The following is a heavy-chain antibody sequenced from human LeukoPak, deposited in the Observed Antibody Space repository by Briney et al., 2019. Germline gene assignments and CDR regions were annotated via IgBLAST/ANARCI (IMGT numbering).Heavy chain of an antibody. Sequence: PSETLSLTCAVYGGSFSGYYWSWIRQPPGKGLEWIGEINHSGSTNYNPSLKSRVTISVDTSKNQFSLKLSSVTAADTAAYYCARHSIVYCSSTSCYAFDIWGQGTMVTVSS. V-gene: IGHV4-34*01. CDR2: INHSGST. CDR3: ARHSIVYCSSTSCYAFDI. CDR1: GGSFSGYY. D-gene: IGHD2-2*01. J-gene: IGHJ3*02.